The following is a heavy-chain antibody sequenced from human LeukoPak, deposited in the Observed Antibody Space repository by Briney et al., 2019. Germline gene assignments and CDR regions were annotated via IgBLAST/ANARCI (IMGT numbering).Heavy chain of an antibody. CDR3: ARSQPYCISTSCYGPGDY. CDR1: GYTFSNYY. J-gene: IGHJ4*02. Sequence: ASVKVSCKASGYTFSNYYMHWVRQAPGQGREWMGIINPSGGSISDAQRFQGRVTMTRDTSTRTFYMELSSLRPEDTAVYYCARSQPYCISTSCYGPGDYWGQGTLVTVSS. CDR2: INPSGGSI. V-gene: IGHV1-46*01. D-gene: IGHD2-2*01.